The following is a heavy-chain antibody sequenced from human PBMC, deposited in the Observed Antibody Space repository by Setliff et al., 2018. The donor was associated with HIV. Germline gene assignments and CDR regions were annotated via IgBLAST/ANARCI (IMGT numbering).Heavy chain of an antibody. V-gene: IGHV3-74*01. CDR1: GFTFSHYW. D-gene: IGHD2-21*01. J-gene: IGHJ4*02. CDR3: ARDSSTAEGGGDNFFDY. CDR2: IKSDVSAT. Sequence: GGSLRLSCAASGFTFSHYWMYWVRRVPGQGLVYVSCIKSDVSATTYADFVKGRFTISRDNAKNSLYLRMNSLRADDAAVYYCARDSSTAEGGGDNFFDYWGRGTLVTVSS.